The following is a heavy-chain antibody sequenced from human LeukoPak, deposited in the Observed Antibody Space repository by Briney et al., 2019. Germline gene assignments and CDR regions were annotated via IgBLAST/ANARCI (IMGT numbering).Heavy chain of an antibody. CDR2: ISWNSGSI. V-gene: IGHV3-9*01. CDR1: GFTFDDYA. J-gene: IGHJ4*02. CDR3: AKAIRGYSYGYFDY. D-gene: IGHD5-18*01. Sequence: GGSLRLSCAASGFTFDDYAMHWVRQAPGKGLEWVSGISWNSGSIGYADSVKGRFTISRDNAKNSLYLQMNSLRAEDTALYYCAKAIRGYSYGYFDYWGQGTLVTVSS.